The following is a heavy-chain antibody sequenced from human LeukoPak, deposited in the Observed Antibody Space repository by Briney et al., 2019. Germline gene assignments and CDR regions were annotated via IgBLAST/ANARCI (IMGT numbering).Heavy chain of an antibody. CDR3: ARHLIGGALDI. D-gene: IGHD2/OR15-2a*01. CDR1: GFSFTTRGMC. J-gene: IGHJ3*02. V-gene: IGHV2-70*11. CDR2: IDWDDDK. Sequence: SRPALVKPTQTVTLTCTFSGFSFTTRGMCVSWIRQAPGKALEWLGRIDWDDDKYYSTSLKTRLTISKDPSKDQVVLTLTKMDPADTGTYYCARHLIGGALDIWGQGTVVTVSS.